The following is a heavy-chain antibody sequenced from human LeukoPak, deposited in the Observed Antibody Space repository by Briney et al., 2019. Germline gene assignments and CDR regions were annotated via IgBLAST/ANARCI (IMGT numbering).Heavy chain of an antibody. J-gene: IGHJ4*02. CDR1: GFTVSSSY. Sequence: PGGSLRLSCAASGFTVSSSYMSWVRQAPGKGLEWVSVIYSGGSTYYADSVKGRFTISRDNSKNTLYLQMNSLRAEDTAVYYCAKVSPRMTTVTTWVQYWGQGTLVTVSS. CDR3: AKVSPRMTTVTTWVQY. D-gene: IGHD4-11*01. V-gene: IGHV3-66*01. CDR2: IYSGGST.